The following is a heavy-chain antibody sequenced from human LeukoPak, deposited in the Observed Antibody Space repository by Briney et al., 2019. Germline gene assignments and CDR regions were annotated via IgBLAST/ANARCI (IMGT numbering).Heavy chain of an antibody. D-gene: IGHD6-13*01. CDR2: IYYIGSP. Sequence: PSETLSLTCTVSGGAINSYHWTWIRQPPGKGLEWIASIYYIGSPKYNPSLESRVTISVDTSKNQFSLKLSSVTAADTAVYYCAVGISGYSSSWSLDYWGQGTLVTVSS. V-gene: IGHV4-59*01. CDR1: GGAINSYH. CDR3: AVGISGYSSSWSLDY. J-gene: IGHJ4*02.